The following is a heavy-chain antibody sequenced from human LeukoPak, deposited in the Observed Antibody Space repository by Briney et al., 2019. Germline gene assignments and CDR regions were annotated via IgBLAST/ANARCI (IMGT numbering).Heavy chain of an antibody. CDR3: TRDKSASSPREWFDP. D-gene: IGHD6-6*01. J-gene: IGHJ5*02. CDR1: GFIFGSFA. V-gene: IGHV3-23*01. Sequence: GGSLRLSCAASGFIFGSFAMSWVRQGPEKGLEWVATISPSGSATYYADSVKGRFTISRDNSQTTLYLQMNSLSDEDTALYHCTRDKSASSPREWFDPWGQGIVVTVFS. CDR2: ISPSGSAT.